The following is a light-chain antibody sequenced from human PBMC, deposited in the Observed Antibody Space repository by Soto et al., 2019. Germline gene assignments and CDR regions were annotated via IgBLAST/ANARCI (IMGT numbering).Light chain of an antibody. V-gene: IGKV3-20*01. J-gene: IGKJ5*01. CDR3: QQYGSVIT. CDR1: QSVSSSY. CDR2: GAS. Sequence: EIVLTQSPGTLSLSPGERATLSCRASQSVSSSYLAWYQQKPGQAPRLLIYGASSRATGIPDRFSGSGSGTDFTLTISRLEPEDFAVYYCQQYGSVITFDQGTRLEIK.